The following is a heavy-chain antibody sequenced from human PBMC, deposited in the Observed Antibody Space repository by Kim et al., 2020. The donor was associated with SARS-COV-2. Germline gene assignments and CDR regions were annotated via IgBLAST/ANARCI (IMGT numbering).Heavy chain of an antibody. V-gene: IGHV1-46*01. Sequence: FQGRVTMTRDTSTSTVYMELSSLRSEDTAVYYCARDLYREGFGELYYFDYWGQGTLVTVSS. CDR3: ARDLYREGFGELYYFDY. J-gene: IGHJ4*02. D-gene: IGHD3-10*01.